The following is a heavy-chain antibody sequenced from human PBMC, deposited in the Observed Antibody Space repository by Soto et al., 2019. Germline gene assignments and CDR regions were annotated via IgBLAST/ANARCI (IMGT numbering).Heavy chain of an antibody. CDR1: GFTFSAFS. CDR3: ARGLIFGVVPNWFDP. D-gene: IGHD3-3*01. Sequence: GGSLRLSCAGSGFTFSAFSMHWVRQAPGKGLEWVSFISSSGKDIYYADSMKGRFTISRDNAKNSLYLQMNSLRAEDTAVYYCARGLIFGVVPNWFDPWGQGTLVTVSS. CDR2: ISSSGKDI. J-gene: IGHJ5*02. V-gene: IGHV3-21*01.